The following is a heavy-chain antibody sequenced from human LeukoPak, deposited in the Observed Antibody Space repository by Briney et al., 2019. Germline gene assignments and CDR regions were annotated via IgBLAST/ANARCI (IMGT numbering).Heavy chain of an antibody. D-gene: IGHD6-19*01. J-gene: IGHJ5*02. CDR2: THHSGNT. V-gene: IGHV4-59*02. Sequence: SETLSLTCIVSGDSVSGYYWNWIRQPPGKGLEWIGYTHHSGNTLYNPSLKSRVTTSVDTSKNQFSLKLSSVTAADTAVYYGYSSAEGTNWFDPWGQGTLVTVSS. CDR3: YSSAEGTNWFDP. CDR1: GDSVSGYY.